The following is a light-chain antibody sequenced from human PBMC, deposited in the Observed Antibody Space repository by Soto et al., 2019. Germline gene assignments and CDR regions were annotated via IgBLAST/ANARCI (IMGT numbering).Light chain of an antibody. CDR2: AAS. CDR1: QTISSW. V-gene: IGKV1-5*01. J-gene: IGKJ2*01. CDR3: LQHKDYPYT. Sequence: DIQMTQSPSTLSGSVGDRVTITCRASQTISSWLAWYQQKPGKAPKRLIYAASRLQSGVPSRFSAGGSGTEFILTISSLQPEDFATYYCLQHKDYPYTFGQGTNVDI.